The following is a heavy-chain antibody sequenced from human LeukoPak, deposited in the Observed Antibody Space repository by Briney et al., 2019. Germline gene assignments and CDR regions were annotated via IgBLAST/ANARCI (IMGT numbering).Heavy chain of an antibody. D-gene: IGHD6-6*01. J-gene: IGHJ4*02. CDR2: ISSSGSTI. CDR1: GFTFSTYE. CDR3: ARVYRSSSGPTLDY. Sequence: PPGGSLRLSCAASGFTFSTYEMNWVRQAPGKGLEWVSYISSSGSTIYYADSVKGRFTISIDNAKNSLYLQMNSLRAEDTAVYYCARVYRSSSGPTLDYWGQGTLVTVSS. V-gene: IGHV3-48*03.